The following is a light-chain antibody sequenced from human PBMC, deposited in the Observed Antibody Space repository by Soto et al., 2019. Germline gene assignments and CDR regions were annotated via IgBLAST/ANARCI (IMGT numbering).Light chain of an antibody. CDR1: SSNIGSNY. CDR2: RNN. CDR3: QSYDDSLSVHYV. J-gene: IGLJ1*01. Sequence: QSVLTQPPSASGTPGQRVTISCPGSSSNIGSNYVYWYQQLPGTAPKLLIYRNNQRPSGVPDRFSGSKSGTSASLAITGLQADDEADYYCQSYDDSLSVHYVFGTGTKVTVL. V-gene: IGLV1-47*01.